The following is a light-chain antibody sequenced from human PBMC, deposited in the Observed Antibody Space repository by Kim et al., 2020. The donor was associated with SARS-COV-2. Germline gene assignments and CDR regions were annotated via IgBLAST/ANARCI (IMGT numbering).Light chain of an antibody. CDR3: QQYNNYPYT. J-gene: IGKJ2*01. CDR1: QGISSW. CDR2: AAS. Sequence: DIQMTQSPSSLSAFVGDRVTITRWASQGISSWLAWYQQKPEEAPKSLIYAASSLQSGVPSRFSGSGSGTDFTLTISSLQPEDFATYYCQQYNNYPYTFGQGTKLEI. V-gene: IGKV1D-16*01.